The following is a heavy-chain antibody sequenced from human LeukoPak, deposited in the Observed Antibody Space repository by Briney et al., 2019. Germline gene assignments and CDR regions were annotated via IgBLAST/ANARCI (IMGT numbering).Heavy chain of an antibody. D-gene: IGHD6-13*01. CDR3: ARHWLEAAKTYSYWFDP. Sequence: SETLSLTCSVSGGSISDYYWSWIRQPPGKGLEWIGYIYRGGTINYNPSVRSRVTMSLDTSKNQISLRLNSVTAADTAIYYCARHWLEAAKTYSYWFDPWGQGTLVTVSS. V-gene: IGHV4-4*09. CDR2: IYRGGTI. J-gene: IGHJ5*02. CDR1: GGSISDYY.